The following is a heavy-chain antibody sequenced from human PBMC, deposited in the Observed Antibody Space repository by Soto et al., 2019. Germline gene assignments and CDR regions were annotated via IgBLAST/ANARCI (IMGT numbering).Heavy chain of an antibody. CDR1: GFTFSSYA. CDR2: ISGSGGST. D-gene: IGHD4-17*01. V-gene: IGHV3-23*01. Sequence: LRLSCAASGFTFSSYAMSWVRQAPGKGLAWVSAISGSGGSTYYADSVKGRFTISRDNSKNTLYLQMNSLRAEDTAVYYCAPLGHGGYFDYWGQGTLVTVSS. J-gene: IGHJ4*02. CDR3: APLGHGGYFDY.